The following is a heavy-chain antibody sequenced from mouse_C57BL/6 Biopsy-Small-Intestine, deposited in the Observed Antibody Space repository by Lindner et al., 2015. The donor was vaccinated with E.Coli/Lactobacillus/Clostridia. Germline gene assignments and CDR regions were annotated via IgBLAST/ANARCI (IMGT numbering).Heavy chain of an antibody. CDR1: GFTFSDYG. CDR3: ARRDGYYLYYFDY. Sequence: VQLQESGGGLVKPGGSLKLSCAASGFTFSDYGMHWVRQAPEKGLEWVAYISSGSSTIYYADTVKGRFTISRDNAKNTLFLQMTSLRSEDTAMYYCARRDGYYLYYFDYWGQGTTLTVSS. V-gene: IGHV5-17*01. CDR2: ISSGSSTI. D-gene: IGHD2-3*01. J-gene: IGHJ2*01.